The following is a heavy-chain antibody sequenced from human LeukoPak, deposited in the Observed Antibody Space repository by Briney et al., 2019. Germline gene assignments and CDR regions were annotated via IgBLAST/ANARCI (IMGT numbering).Heavy chain of an antibody. V-gene: IGHV4-34*01. CDR2: INHSGST. Sequence: PSETLSLTCAVYGGSFSGYYWSWIRQPPGKGLEWIGEINHSGSTNYNPSLKSRVTISVDTSKNQFSLKLSSVTAADTPVYYCARQSSGPTDAFDIWGQGQWSPSLQ. D-gene: IGHD6-19*01. J-gene: IGHJ3*02. CDR1: GGSFSGYY. CDR3: ARQSSGPTDAFDI.